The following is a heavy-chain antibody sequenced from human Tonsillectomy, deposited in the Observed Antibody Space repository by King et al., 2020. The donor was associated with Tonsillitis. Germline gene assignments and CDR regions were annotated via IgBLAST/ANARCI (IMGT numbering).Heavy chain of an antibody. V-gene: IGHV1-69*01. Sequence: QLVQSGAEVKKPGSSVKVSCKASGGTFSSYAISWVRQAPGQGLEWMGGIIPIFGTTNSAQKFQGRVTITADESTNTVYMELSSLRSEDTAVYYCARDVEGLGYCSYGVCRWWFNPWGQGTLVTVSS. D-gene: IGHD2-8*01. CDR1: GGTFSSYA. CDR3: ARDVEGLGYCSYGVCRWWFNP. CDR2: IIPIFGTT. J-gene: IGHJ5*02.